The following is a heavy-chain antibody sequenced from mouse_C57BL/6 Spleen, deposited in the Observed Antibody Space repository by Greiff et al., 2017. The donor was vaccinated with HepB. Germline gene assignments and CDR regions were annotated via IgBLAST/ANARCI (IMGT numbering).Heavy chain of an antibody. Sequence: VQLQQPGAELVMPGASVKLSCKASGYTFTSYWMHWVKQRPGQGLEWIGEIDPSDSYTNYNQTFKGKSTLTVDKSSSTAYMQLSSLTSEDSAVYYCARREGSSYAMDYWGQGPSVTVSS. J-gene: IGHJ4*01. D-gene: IGHD1-1*01. CDR1: GYTFTSYW. CDR2: IDPSDSYT. CDR3: ARREGSSYAMDY. V-gene: IGHV1-69*01.